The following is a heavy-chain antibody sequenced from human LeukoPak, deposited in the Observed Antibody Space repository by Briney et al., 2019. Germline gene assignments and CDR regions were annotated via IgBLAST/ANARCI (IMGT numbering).Heavy chain of an antibody. V-gene: IGHV1-2*02. CDR1: GYTFTGYY. Sequence: GASVKVSCKASGYTFTGYYMHWVRQAPGQGLEWMGWINPNSGGTNYAQKFQGRVTMTRDTSISTAYMELSRLRSDDTAVYYCARDLDGYNSLGFDYWGQGTLVTVSS. D-gene: IGHD5-24*01. J-gene: IGHJ4*02. CDR3: ARDLDGYNSLGFDY. CDR2: INPNSGGT.